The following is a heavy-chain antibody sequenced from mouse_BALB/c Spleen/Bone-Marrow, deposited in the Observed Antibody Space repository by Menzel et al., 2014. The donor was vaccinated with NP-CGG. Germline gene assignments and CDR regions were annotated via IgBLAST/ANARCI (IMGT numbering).Heavy chain of an antibody. J-gene: IGHJ4*01. CDR1: GFTFSNYD. V-gene: IGHV5-6*02. Sequence: EVKLVESGGDLVEPGGSLKLSCATSGFTFSNYDVSWVRQTPDKRLEWVAIISSGVSYTYYPDSVKGRFTLSRDNAKNALYLQMSSLKSEDTAMYFCARHNYGYFAMDYWGQGTSVTVSS. CDR2: ISSGVSYT. D-gene: IGHD1-1*01. CDR3: ARHNYGYFAMDY.